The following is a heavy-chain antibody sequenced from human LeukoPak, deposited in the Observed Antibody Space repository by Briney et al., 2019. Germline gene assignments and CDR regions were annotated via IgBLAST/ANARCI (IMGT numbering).Heavy chain of an antibody. Sequence: PSETLSLTCNVSGGSISTTSNSWGWAWIRQRPGKGLEWIGSMYYSGNIYYNPSLKSRVTISVDTSKNQFSLKLSSVTAADTAVYYCARDLSDYYDSSGYERGGFDYWGQGTLVTVSS. D-gene: IGHD3-22*01. CDR3: ARDLSDYYDSSGYERGGFDY. CDR2: MYYSGNI. J-gene: IGHJ4*02. V-gene: IGHV4-39*07. CDR1: GGSISTTSNS.